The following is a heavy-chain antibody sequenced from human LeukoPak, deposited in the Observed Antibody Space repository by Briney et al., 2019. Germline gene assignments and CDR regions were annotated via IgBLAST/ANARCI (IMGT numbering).Heavy chain of an antibody. CDR1: GYSISSGYY. D-gene: IGHD4-17*01. J-gene: IGHJ4*02. Sequence: SETLSLTCAVSGYSISSGYYWGWVRQPPGKRLECIGSIYHSGSTYYNPSLRSRVTISLGTSKNQFSLKLSSVTAADTAVYFCARVGPTVTPNDYWGQGTLVTVSS. CDR3: ARVGPTVTPNDY. CDR2: IYHSGST. V-gene: IGHV4-38-2*01.